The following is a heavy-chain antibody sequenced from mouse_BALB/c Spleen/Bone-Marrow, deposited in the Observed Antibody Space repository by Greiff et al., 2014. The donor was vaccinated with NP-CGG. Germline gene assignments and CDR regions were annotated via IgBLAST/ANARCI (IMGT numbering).Heavy chain of an antibody. J-gene: IGHJ2*01. Sequence: VQVVESGAELAKPGASVKMSCKASGYTFTNYWMHWVKQRPGQGLEWIGYINLSTGYTEYIQKFKDKATLTADKSSSTAYMQLSSLTSEDSAVYYCARDDYDDYWGQGTTLTVSS. CDR3: ARDDYDDY. V-gene: IGHV1-7*01. D-gene: IGHD2-4*01. CDR2: INLSTGYT. CDR1: GYTFTNYW.